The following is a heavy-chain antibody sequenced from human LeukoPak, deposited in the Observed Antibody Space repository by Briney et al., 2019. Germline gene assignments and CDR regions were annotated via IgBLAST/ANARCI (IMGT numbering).Heavy chain of an antibody. Sequence: GGSLRLSCVASGLPIGDFAMHWVRQAPGQGLEWVSLISGDGVSTFFTDSVKGRFSISRDNSKNSLFLEMSSLRTEDTAMYYCAREPGKFDYWGQGTLVAVSS. CDR1: GLPIGDFA. D-gene: IGHD2-2*01. V-gene: IGHV3-43*02. CDR2: ISGDGVST. J-gene: IGHJ4*02. CDR3: AREPGKFDY.